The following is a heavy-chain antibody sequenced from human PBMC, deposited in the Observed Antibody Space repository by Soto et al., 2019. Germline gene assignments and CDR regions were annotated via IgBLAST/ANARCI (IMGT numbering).Heavy chain of an antibody. J-gene: IGHJ3*01. Sequence: GGSLRLSCAASGFTFSSYAMSWVRQAPRKGLEWVSAISGSGGSTYYADSVKGRFTISRDNSKNTLYLQMSSLRAEDTAVYYCATRPLLPGAPWGQGTMVTVSS. CDR1: GFTFSSYA. CDR3: ATRPLLPGAP. D-gene: IGHD3-22*01. CDR2: ISGSGGST. V-gene: IGHV3-23*01.